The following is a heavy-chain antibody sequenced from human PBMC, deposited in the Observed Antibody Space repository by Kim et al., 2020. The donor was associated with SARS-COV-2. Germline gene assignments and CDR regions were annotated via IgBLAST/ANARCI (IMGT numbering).Heavy chain of an antibody. Sequence: SETLSLTCSVSGDSMNNNYWSWARQPPGKGLEWIGYIHYRGTTDYNPSLRGRVTISIDTSKNQFSLNLRSVTAADTAVYYCARGSPVSNNWRQGTLVTVS. CDR1: GDSMNNNY. CDR3: ARGSPVSNN. V-gene: IGHV4-59*13. CDR2: IHYRGTT. J-gene: IGHJ1*01. D-gene: IGHD7-27*01.